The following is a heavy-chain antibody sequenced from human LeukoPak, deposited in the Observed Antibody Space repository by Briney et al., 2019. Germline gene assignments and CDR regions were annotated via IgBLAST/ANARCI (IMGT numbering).Heavy chain of an antibody. J-gene: IGHJ3*02. V-gene: IGHV3-30-3*01. CDR1: GFTFSSYA. CDR2: ISYDGSNK. CDR3: ARDLARAFDI. Sequence: GRSLRLSCAASGFTFSSYAMHWVRQAPGKGLEWVAVISYDGSNKYYADSVKGRFTISRDNSKNTLYLQMNSLRAEDTAVYYCARDLARAFDIWGQGTMVTVSS.